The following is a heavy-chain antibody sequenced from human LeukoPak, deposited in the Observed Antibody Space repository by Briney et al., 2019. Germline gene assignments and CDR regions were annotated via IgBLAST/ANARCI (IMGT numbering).Heavy chain of an antibody. J-gene: IGHJ4*02. CDR1: GGSISSYY. CDR3: ARASSGWDYFDY. Sequence: SETLSLTCTVSGGSISSYYWSWIRQPPGKGLEWIGYIYTSGSTNYNPSLKSRVTISVDTSKNQFSLKLSSVTAADTAVYYCARASSGWDYFDYWGQGTLVTVSS. CDR2: IYTSGST. V-gene: IGHV4-4*09. D-gene: IGHD6-19*01.